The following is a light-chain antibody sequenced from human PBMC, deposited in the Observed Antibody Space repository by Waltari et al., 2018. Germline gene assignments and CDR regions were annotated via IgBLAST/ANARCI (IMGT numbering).Light chain of an antibody. V-gene: IGLV7-46*01. CDR2: DTN. J-gene: IGLJ3*02. CDR3: LVSSRGDLV. Sequence: QAVVTQEPSLTVSPGGTVAPTCGSTTGAVTSGHYHYWFQQNPGKAPRTLIYDTNNKPSWRPARLLASLLGGKAALAISGAQRDDEAEYYCLVSSRGDLVFGGGTKLTVL. CDR1: TGAVTSGHY.